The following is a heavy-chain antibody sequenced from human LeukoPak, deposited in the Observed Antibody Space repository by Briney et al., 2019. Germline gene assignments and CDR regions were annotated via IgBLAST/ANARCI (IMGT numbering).Heavy chain of an antibody. CDR2: INHSGST. J-gene: IGHJ4*02. D-gene: IGHD3-10*01. V-gene: IGHV4-34*01. CDR1: GGSISSYY. CDR3: ARRIRLLWFGEVFDY. Sequence: PSETLSLICTVSGGSISSYYWSWIRQPPGKGLEWIGEINHSGSTNYNPSLKSRVTISVDTSKNQFSLKLSSVTAADTAVYYCARRIRLLWFGEVFDYWGQGTLVTVSS.